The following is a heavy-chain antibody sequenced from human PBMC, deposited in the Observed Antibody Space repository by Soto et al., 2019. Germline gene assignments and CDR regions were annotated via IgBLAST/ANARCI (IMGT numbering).Heavy chain of an antibody. CDR3: ARGDATKIVVTTYYAMDV. D-gene: IGHD3-22*01. CDR2: IIPVFGTP. Sequence: QVQLVQSGAEVKKPGSSVKVSCKASGGSLSKYGISWVRQAPGQGLEWMGAIIPVFGTPTYAQKFQDRVTITADESTTTVYREVRSQTSEDTAVYYCARGDATKIVVTTYYAMDVWGQGTTVTVSS. CDR1: GGSLSKYG. V-gene: IGHV1-69*12. J-gene: IGHJ6*02.